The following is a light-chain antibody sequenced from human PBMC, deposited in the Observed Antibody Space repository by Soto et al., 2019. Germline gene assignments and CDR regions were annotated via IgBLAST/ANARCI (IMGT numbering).Light chain of an antibody. CDR3: QQYNTYWT. V-gene: IGKV1-5*03. Sequence: DIQMTQSPSTLSASVGDRVTITCRASQSIYDWLAWYQQKPGKAPKLLIYKASNLENGVPSRFSGSASGTEFTLTISSLQPDDFATYYCQQYNTYWTFGQGTKVEIK. CDR2: KAS. J-gene: IGKJ1*01. CDR1: QSIYDW.